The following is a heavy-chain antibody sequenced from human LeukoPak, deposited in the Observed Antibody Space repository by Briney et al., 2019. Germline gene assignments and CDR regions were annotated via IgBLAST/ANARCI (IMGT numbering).Heavy chain of an antibody. V-gene: IGHV4-31*03. Sequence: PSQTLSLTCTVSGGSISSGGYSWSWIRQHPGKGLEWTGYIYYTGSTYYNPSLKSRVSISLDTSKNQFSLKLNSVTAADTAVYYCARDGSGGYDVWSGYLLWGQGTLVTVSS. J-gene: IGHJ4*02. D-gene: IGHD3-3*01. CDR1: GGSISSGGYS. CDR3: ARDGSGGYDVWSGYLL. CDR2: IYYTGST.